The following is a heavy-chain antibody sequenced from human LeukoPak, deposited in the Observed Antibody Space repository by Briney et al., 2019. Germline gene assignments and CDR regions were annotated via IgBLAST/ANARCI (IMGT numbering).Heavy chain of an antibody. CDR3: ARAGQYIQLYLEF. Sequence: ASVKVSCKASGGTFSSYAISWVRQAPGQGLEWMGGIIPIFGTANYAQKFQGRVTMTRDLSTSTVYMELSSLRSEDTAVYYCARAGQYIQLYLEFWGQGTHVTVSS. V-gene: IGHV1-69*05. D-gene: IGHD1-1*01. J-gene: IGHJ4*02. CDR1: GGTFSSYA. CDR2: IIPIFGTA.